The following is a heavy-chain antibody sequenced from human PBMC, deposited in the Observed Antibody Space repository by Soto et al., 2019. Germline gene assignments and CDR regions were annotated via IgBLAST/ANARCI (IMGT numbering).Heavy chain of an antibody. CDR3: AKVATVTPYYFDY. V-gene: IGHV3-23*01. CDR1: GFTFSIYA. CDR2: ISGSGGST. J-gene: IGHJ4*02. D-gene: IGHD4-17*01. Sequence: GGSLRLSCAASGFTFSIYAMSWVRQAPGKGLEWVSAISGSGGSTYYADSVKGRFTISRDNSKNTLYLQMNSLRAEDTAAYYCAKVATVTPYYFDYWGQGTMVTVSS.